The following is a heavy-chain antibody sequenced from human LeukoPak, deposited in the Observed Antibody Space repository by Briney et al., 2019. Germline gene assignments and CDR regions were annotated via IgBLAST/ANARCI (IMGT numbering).Heavy chain of an antibody. CDR3: AKVLPYYYGSGSLPGWFDP. D-gene: IGHD3-10*01. Sequence: GGSLRLSCAASGFTFSSYAMSWVRQAPGKGLEWVSAISGSGGSTYYADSVKGRFTISRDNSKNTLYLQMNSLRAEDTAVYYCAKVLPYYYGSGSLPGWFDPWGQGTLVTVSS. J-gene: IGHJ5*02. V-gene: IGHV3-23*01. CDR2: ISGSGGST. CDR1: GFTFSSYA.